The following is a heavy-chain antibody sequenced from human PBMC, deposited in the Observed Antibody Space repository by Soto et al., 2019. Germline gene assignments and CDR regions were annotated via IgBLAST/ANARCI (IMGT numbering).Heavy chain of an antibody. CDR1: GFTFSSYE. D-gene: IGHD6-19*01. Sequence: PGGSLRLSCAASGFTFSSYEMNWVRQAPGKGLEWVSYISSSGSTIYYADSVKGRFTTSRDNAKNSLYLQMNSLRAEDTAVYYCEAVHYYYGMDVWGQGTTVTVSS. J-gene: IGHJ6*02. V-gene: IGHV3-48*03. CDR2: ISSSGSTI. CDR3: EAVHYYYGMDV.